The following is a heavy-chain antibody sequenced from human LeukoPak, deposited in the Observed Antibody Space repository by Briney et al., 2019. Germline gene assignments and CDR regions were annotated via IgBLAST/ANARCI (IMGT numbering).Heavy chain of an antibody. D-gene: IGHD2-2*01. V-gene: IGHV3-30-3*01. Sequence: GRSLRLSCAASGFTFSSYAMHWVRQAPGKGLEWVAVISYDGSNKYYADSVKGRFTISRDNSKNTLYLQMNSLRAEDTAVYYCARDQHQLRSWTDYWGQGTLVTVSS. CDR2: ISYDGSNK. CDR1: GFTFSSYA. CDR3: ARDQHQLRSWTDY. J-gene: IGHJ4*02.